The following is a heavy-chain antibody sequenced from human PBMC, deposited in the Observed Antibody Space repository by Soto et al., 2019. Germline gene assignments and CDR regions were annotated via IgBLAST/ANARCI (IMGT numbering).Heavy chain of an antibody. D-gene: IGHD2-2*01. J-gene: IGHJ6*03. V-gene: IGHV2-5*01. Sequence: QITLKESGPPLVKPTQTLPLTCPFSGFSLSTSGVGVGWIRQPPGKALEWLALIYWSDDKRFSPSLKSRLTITKDTSKNQVVLTMTNMDPVDTATYYCAHVVANYFMDVWGKGTTVTVSS. CDR3: AHVVANYFMDV. CDR2: IYWSDDK. CDR1: GFSLSTSGVG.